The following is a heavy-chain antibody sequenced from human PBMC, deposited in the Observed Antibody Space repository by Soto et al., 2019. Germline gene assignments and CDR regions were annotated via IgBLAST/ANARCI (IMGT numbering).Heavy chain of an antibody. Sequence: QVQLVQSGAEVKEPGASVKVSCKASGYTFTSYDINWVRQATGQGLEWMGWMNPNSGNTGYAQKFQGRVTMTRNTSISTAYMELSSLRSEDTAVYYCARVHGDYGDYVKSLDYWGQGTLVTVSS. V-gene: IGHV1-8*01. CDR3: ARVHGDYGDYVKSLDY. CDR1: GYTFTSYD. D-gene: IGHD4-17*01. J-gene: IGHJ4*02. CDR2: MNPNSGNT.